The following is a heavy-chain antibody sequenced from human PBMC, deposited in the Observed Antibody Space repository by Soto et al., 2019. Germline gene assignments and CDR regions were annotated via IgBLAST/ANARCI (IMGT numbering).Heavy chain of an antibody. CDR2: ISGSGGST. J-gene: IGHJ3*02. V-gene: IGHV3-23*01. CDR1: GFTFSSYA. CDR3: AKDRPTGYSGSYYEPFDAFDI. Sequence: GGSLRLSCAASGFTFSSYAMSWVRQAPGKGLEWVSAISGSGGSTYYADSVKGRFTISRDNSKNTLYLQMNSLRAEDTAVYYCAKDRPTGYSGSYYEPFDAFDIWGQGTMVTVSS. D-gene: IGHD1-26*01.